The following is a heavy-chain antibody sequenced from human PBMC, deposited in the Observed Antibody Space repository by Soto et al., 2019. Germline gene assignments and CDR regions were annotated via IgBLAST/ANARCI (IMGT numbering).Heavy chain of an antibody. V-gene: IGHV3-20*01. D-gene: IGHD3-10*01. CDR3: ARDPPGPRVVRGVIISWENAFDI. CDR1: GFTFDDYG. Sequence: GGSLRLSCAASGFTFDDYGMSWVRQAPGKGLEWVSGINWNGGSTGYADSVKGRFTISRDNAKNSLYLQMNSLRAEGTALYHCARDPPGPRVVRGVIISWENAFDIWGQGTMVTVSS. CDR2: INWNGGST. J-gene: IGHJ3*02.